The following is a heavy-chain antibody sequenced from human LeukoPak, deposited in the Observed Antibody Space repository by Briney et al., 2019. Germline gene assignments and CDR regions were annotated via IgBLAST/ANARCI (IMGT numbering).Heavy chain of an antibody. CDR3: ARPNITSYYDSRGYDAFDV. CDR1: GYRFNSYW. CDR2: IYPDDSDT. D-gene: IGHD3-22*01. V-gene: IGHV5-51*01. Sequence: GESLKISCKGSGYRFNSYWIAWVRQMPGKGLEWMGIIYPDDSDTRYSPSFQGQVTISADKSVRTAYLQWSSLKATDTAMYYCARPNITSYYDSRGYDAFDVWGQGTMVTVSS. J-gene: IGHJ3*01.